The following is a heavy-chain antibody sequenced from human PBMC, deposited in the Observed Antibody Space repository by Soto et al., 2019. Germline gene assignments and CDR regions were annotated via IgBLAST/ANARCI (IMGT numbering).Heavy chain of an antibody. J-gene: IGHJ3*02. V-gene: IGHV5-10-1*01. D-gene: IGHD2-21*02. CDR3: ARHVRAYCGGDCYYDAFDI. Sequence: PGESLKISCKGSGYSFTSYWISWVRQMPGKGLEWMGRIDPSDSYTNYSPSFQGHVTISADKSISTAYLQWSSLKASDTAMYYCARHVRAYCGGDCYYDAFDIWGQGTRVTVSS. CDR1: GYSFTSYW. CDR2: IDPSDSYT.